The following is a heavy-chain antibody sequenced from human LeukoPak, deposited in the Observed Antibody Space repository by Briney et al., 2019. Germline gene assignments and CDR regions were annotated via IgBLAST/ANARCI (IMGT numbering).Heavy chain of an antibody. D-gene: IGHD3-16*01. CDR3: ARVPKALAKRVFTFGGDNWFDP. CDR1: GGTFSSYA. J-gene: IGHJ5*02. V-gene: IGHV1-69*05. Sequence: SVKVSCKASGGTFSSYAISRVRQAPGQGLEWMGRIIPIFGTANYAQKFQGRVTITTDESTSTAYMELSSLRSDDTAVYYCARVPKALAKRVFTFGGDNWFDPWGQGTLVTVSS. CDR2: IIPIFGTA.